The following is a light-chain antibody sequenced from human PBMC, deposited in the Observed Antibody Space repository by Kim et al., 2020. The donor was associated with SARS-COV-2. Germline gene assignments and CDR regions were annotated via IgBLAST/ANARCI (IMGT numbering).Light chain of an antibody. J-gene: IGLJ3*02. CDR1: SSDVGTYNY. V-gene: IGLV2-14*04. CDR2: NVS. CDR3: SSFTTSDSWV. Sequence: GQSITVSCTGTSSDVGTYNYVSWYQQHPGKVPKLLIYNVSKRPSGVSDRFSGSKSGNTASLTISGLQAEDEADYYCSSFTTSDSWVFGGGTQLTVL.